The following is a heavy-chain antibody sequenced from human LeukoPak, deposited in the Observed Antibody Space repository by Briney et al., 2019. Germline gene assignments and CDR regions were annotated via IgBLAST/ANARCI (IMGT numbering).Heavy chain of an antibody. V-gene: IGHV3-23*01. Sequence: GGSLRLSCAASGFTFSSYAMSWVRQAPGKGLKWVSAISGSGGNTYYADSVKGRFTISRDNSKNTLYLQMNSLRAEDTAVYYCAKAVSVTYFDYWGQGTLVTVSS. CDR2: ISGSGGNT. J-gene: IGHJ4*02. CDR1: GFTFSSYA. D-gene: IGHD4-17*01. CDR3: AKAVSVTYFDY.